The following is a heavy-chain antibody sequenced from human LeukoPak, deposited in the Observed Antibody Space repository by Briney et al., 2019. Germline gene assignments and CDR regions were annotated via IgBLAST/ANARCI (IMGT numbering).Heavy chain of an antibody. D-gene: IGHD3-22*01. CDR1: GYTFTSYY. V-gene: IGHV1-46*01. CDR2: INPSGGST. CDR3: ARGPPMYSYGSSAYHYDYFEY. Sequence: ASVKVSCKASGYTFTSYYIHWVRQAPGQGLEWMGIINPSGGSTNYAQKFQGRVTMTRDTSTSTVYMELSSLRAEDTAVYYCARGPPMYSYGSSAYHYDYFEYWGQGTLVTVSS. J-gene: IGHJ4*02.